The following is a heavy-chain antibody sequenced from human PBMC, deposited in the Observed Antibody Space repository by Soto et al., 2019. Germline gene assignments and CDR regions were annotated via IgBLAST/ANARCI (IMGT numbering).Heavy chain of an antibody. CDR2: IYYRGNT. CDR3: ARLRGGCTADF. CDR1: GGSISNNNYH. V-gene: IGHV4-39*01. Sequence: SETLSLTCIVSGGSISNNNYHWGWIRQPPGKGLEWMGSIYYRGNTYYNPSLRSRITISVDTSRNQFSLALSSVTAADTAVYFCARLRGGCTADFWGQGTLVTVYS. J-gene: IGHJ4*02. D-gene: IGHD2-8*01.